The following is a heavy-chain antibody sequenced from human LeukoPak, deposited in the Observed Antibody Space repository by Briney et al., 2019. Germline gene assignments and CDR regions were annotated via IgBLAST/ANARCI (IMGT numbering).Heavy chain of an antibody. CDR3: AKDESYAFAV. CDR2: ISAYNGNT. CDR1: GYTFTSYA. Sequence: ASVKVSCKASGYTFTSYALSWVRQAPGQGLEWMGWISAYNGNTNYAQKLQGRVTMTTDTSTSTAYMELRSLRSDDTAVYYCAKDESYAFAVWGQGTMVTVSS. D-gene: IGHD3-16*02. V-gene: IGHV1-18*01. J-gene: IGHJ3*01.